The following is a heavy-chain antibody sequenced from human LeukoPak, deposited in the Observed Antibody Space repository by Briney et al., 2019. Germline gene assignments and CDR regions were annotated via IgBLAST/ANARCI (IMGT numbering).Heavy chain of an antibody. CDR3: ARQGGNFHSGIYYPFDP. CDR2: ISYTGST. Sequence: SETLSLTCSVSGGSISSSSFYWGWIRQPPGKGLEWIGSISYTGSTYYNPSLKSRVTISVDTSKNQFSLRLNSVTAADTAMYYCARQGGNFHSGIYYPFDPWGQGTLVTVPS. V-gene: IGHV4-39*01. J-gene: IGHJ5*02. D-gene: IGHD3-10*01. CDR1: GGSISSSSFY.